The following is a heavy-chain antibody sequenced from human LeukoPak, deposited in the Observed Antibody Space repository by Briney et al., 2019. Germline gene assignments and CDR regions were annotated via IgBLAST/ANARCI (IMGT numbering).Heavy chain of an antibody. V-gene: IGHV1-69*13. D-gene: IGHD3-22*01. CDR1: GGTFSSYA. CDR3: ARGYYDDSSGYGRFDY. J-gene: IGHJ4*02. CDR2: IIPIFGTA. Sequence: ASVKVSCKASGGTFSSYAISWVRQAPGQGLEWMGGIIPIFGTANYAQKFQGRVTIPADESTSTAYMELSSLRSEDTAVHYCARGYYDDSSGYGRFDYWGQGTLVTVSS.